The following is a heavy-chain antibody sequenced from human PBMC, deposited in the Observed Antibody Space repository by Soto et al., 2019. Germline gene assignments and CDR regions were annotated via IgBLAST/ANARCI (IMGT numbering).Heavy chain of an antibody. J-gene: IGHJ6*02. V-gene: IGHV1-69*13. CDR1: AVAFSSYA. Sequence: SGKVSCKGSAVAFSSYAISWVLQAPGQGLEWMGGIIPIFGTANYAQKFQGRVTITADESTSTAYMELSSLRSEDTAVYYCAREGRSTYYYYGMDVWGQGTTVTVSS. CDR2: IIPIFGTA. CDR3: AREGRSTYYYYGMDV.